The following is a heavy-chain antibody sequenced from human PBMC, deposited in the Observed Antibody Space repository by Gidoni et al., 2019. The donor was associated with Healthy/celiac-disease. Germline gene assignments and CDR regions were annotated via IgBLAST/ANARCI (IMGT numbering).Heavy chain of an antibody. CDR3: AKSVHQWLLLHGFDY. Sequence: EVQLLESGGGLVQPGGSLRLSCAASGFTFSSYAMSWFRQAPGKGLEWVSAISGSGCSTYYADSVKGRFTISRDNSKNKLYLQMNSLRAEDTAVYYCAKSVHQWLLLHGFDYWGQGTLVTVSS. CDR2: ISGSGCST. CDR1: GFTFSSYA. J-gene: IGHJ4*02. V-gene: IGHV3-23*01. D-gene: IGHD3-22*01.